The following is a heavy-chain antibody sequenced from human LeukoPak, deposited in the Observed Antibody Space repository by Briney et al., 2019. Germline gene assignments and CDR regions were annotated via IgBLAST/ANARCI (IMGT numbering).Heavy chain of an antibody. V-gene: IGHV4-38-2*02. CDR3: ARGSSQRRWIAARPFDY. J-gene: IGHJ4*02. D-gene: IGHD6-6*01. CDR1: GYSISSGYY. CDR2: IYHSGNT. Sequence: PSETLSLTCTVSGYSISSGYYWGWIRQPPGKGLEWIANIYHSGNTYYNPSLKSRVTISVDTSRNQFSLKLSSVTAADTAVYYCARGSSQRRWIAARPFDYWGQGTLVTVSS.